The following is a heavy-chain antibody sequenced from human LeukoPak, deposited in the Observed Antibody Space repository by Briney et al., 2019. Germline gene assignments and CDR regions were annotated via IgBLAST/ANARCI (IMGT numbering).Heavy chain of an antibody. CDR1: GYTFTSYD. D-gene: IGHD2-2*02. Sequence: GASVKVSCKASGYTFTSYDINWVRQATGQGLEWMGWMNPNSGNTGYAQKFQGRVTITRNTSISTAYMELSSLRSEDTAVYYCARAHLGLIVVVPAAIRERYYYYYYMDVWGKGTTVTVSS. CDR2: MNPNSGNT. V-gene: IGHV1-8*03. J-gene: IGHJ6*03. CDR3: ARAHLGLIVVVPAAIRERYYYYYYMDV.